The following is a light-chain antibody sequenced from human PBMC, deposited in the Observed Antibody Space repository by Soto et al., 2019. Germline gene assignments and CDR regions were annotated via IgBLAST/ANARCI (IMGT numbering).Light chain of an antibody. CDR3: SSYTSSSTLVV. CDR2: DVS. V-gene: IGLV2-14*01. Sequence: QSVLTQPASVSGSLGQSITISCTGTSSDAGGYNYVSWYQQHPGKAPKLMIYDVSNRPSGVSNRFSGSKSGNTASLTISGLQAEDEADYYCSSYTSSSTLVVFGGGTQLTVL. J-gene: IGLJ2*01. CDR1: SSDAGGYNY.